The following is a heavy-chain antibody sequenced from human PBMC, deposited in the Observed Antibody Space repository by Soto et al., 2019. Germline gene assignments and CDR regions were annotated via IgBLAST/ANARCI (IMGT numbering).Heavy chain of an antibody. V-gene: IGHV1-69*13. CDR2: IIPIFGTA. D-gene: IGHD3-3*01. CDR3: ARDSRDDFWSGYPTSDWFDP. J-gene: IGHJ5*02. Sequence: SVKVSCKASGCTFSSYAISWVRQAPGQGLEWMGGIIPIFGTANYAQKFQGRVTITADESTSTAYMELSSLRSEDTAVYYCARDSRDDFWSGYPTSDWFDPWGQGTLVTVSS. CDR1: GCTFSSYA.